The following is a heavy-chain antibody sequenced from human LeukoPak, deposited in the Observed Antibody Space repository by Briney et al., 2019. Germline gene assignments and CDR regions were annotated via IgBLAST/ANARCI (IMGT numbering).Heavy chain of an antibody. CDR1: GGSISSGDYY. J-gene: IGHJ4*02. CDR3: ARGNGRIQLSRH. Sequence: SQTLSLTCTVSGGSISSGDYYWSWIRQPPGKGLEWIGYIYYSGSTYYNLSLKSRVTISVDTSKNQFSLKLSSVTAADTAVYYCARGNGRIQLSRHWGQGTLVTVSS. D-gene: IGHD5-18*01. V-gene: IGHV4-30-4*08. CDR2: IYYSGST.